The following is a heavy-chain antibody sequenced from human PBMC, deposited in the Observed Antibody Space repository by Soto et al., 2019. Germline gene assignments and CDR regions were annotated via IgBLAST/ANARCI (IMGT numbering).Heavy chain of an antibody. Sequence: GWSLRLSCAASVFTFISFGMNWVRQAPGKGLEWVSSISSHSDYIYYADSVKGRFSISRDNAKNSVSLQMNSLRAEDTAVYYCARVLGSGLNWLDPWGQGTLVTVSS. J-gene: IGHJ5*02. CDR3: ARVLGSGLNWLDP. D-gene: IGHD3-10*01. CDR2: ISSHSDYI. V-gene: IGHV3-21*06. CDR1: VFTFISFG.